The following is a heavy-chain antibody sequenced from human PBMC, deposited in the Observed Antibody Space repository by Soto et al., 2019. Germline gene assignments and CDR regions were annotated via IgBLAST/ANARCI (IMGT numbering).Heavy chain of an antibody. CDR2: LLRSGSTT. V-gene: IGHV3-23*01. D-gene: IGHD4-17*01. J-gene: IGHJ4*02. CDR3: AKDAVSGDGIWLLDS. Sequence: PGGSLRLSCAAYGFTFTNYAMTWASQAPGKGLEWVSSLLRSGSTTYYADSVKGRFTISSDISANSLYPQRDSLRAEDTAVYYCAKDAVSGDGIWLLDSWGQGTVVTVSS. CDR1: GFTFTNYA.